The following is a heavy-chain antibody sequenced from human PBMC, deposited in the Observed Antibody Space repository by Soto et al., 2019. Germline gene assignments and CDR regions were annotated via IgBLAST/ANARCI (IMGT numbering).Heavy chain of an antibody. V-gene: IGHV1-69*04. CDR3: ARDHSGYHNGAFDI. CDR1: GGTFSSYT. CDR2: IIPILGIA. Sequence: GASVKVSCKASGGTFSSYTISWVRQAPGQGLEWMGRIIPILGIANYAQKFQGRVTITADKSTSTAYMELSSLRSEDTAVYYCARDHSGYHNGAFDIWGQGTRVTVSS. D-gene: IGHD5-12*01. J-gene: IGHJ3*02.